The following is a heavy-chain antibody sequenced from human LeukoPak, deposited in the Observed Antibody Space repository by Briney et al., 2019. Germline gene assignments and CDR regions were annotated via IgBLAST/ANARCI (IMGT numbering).Heavy chain of an antibody. CDR2: ISSSSTYI. CDR1: GFTFSTYS. D-gene: IGHD3-3*01. J-gene: IGHJ4*02. Sequence: PGGSLRLSCAASGFTFSTYSMNWVRQTPGKGLEWVSSISSSSTYIYYADSVKGRFTISRDNSKNTLYLQMNSLRAEDTAVYYCAKGPHDFWSGYYEPYFDYWGQGTLVTVSS. CDR3: AKGPHDFWSGYYEPYFDY. V-gene: IGHV3-21*04.